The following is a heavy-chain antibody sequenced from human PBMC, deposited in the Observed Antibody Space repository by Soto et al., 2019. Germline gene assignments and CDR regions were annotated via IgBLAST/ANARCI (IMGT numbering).Heavy chain of an antibody. CDR3: ASVNDREYSSSWPKYYFDY. Sequence: SETLSLTCTVSGGSISSYYWSWIRQPPGKGLEWIGYIYYSGRTNYNPSLKSRVTISVDTSKNQFSMKLSSVTAADTAVFFFASVNDREYSSSWPKYYFDYWGQGTLVTVSS. D-gene: IGHD6-13*01. V-gene: IGHV4-59*01. J-gene: IGHJ4*02. CDR1: GGSISSYY. CDR2: IYYSGRT.